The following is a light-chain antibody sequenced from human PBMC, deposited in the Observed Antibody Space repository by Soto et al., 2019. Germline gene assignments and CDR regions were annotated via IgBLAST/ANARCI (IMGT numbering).Light chain of an antibody. CDR1: SSNIGSNF. V-gene: IGLV1-47*01. J-gene: IGLJ7*01. CDR2: RNN. CDR3: AAWDDSLSVPV. Sequence: QSVLTQPPSASGTPGQRVSISCSGTSSNIGSNFVYWYQHLPGTAPKLLIYRNNQRPSGVPDRLSGSKSGTSASLAISGLRSEDEAAYFCAAWDDSLSVPVFGGGTQLTVL.